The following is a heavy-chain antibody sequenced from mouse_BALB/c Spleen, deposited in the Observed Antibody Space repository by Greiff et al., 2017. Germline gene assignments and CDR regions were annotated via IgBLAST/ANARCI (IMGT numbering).Heavy chain of an antibody. CDR3: ARGRYYYGRGYYFDY. CDR1: GFTFSSYG. J-gene: IGHJ2*01. V-gene: IGHV5-6-3*01. Sequence: EVKLVESGGGLVQPGGSLKLSCAASGFTFSSYGMSWVRQTPDKRMELVATINRNGGSTYYPDSVKGRFTISRDNAKNTLYLQMSSLKSEDTAMYYCARGRYYYGRGYYFDYWGQGTTLTVSS. CDR2: INRNGGST. D-gene: IGHD1-1*01.